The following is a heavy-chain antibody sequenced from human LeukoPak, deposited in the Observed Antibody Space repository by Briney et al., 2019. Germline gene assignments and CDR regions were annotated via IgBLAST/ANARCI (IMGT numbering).Heavy chain of an antibody. Sequence: HPGGSLRLSCAASGFTFSSYAMHWVRQAPGKGLEWVAVISYDGSNKYYADSVKGRFTISRDNSKNTLYLQMNSLRAEDTAVYYCARAHYDSSGYYFDYWGQGTLVTVSS. J-gene: IGHJ4*02. CDR3: ARAHYDSSGYYFDY. CDR1: GFTFSSYA. V-gene: IGHV3-30*01. CDR2: ISYDGSNK. D-gene: IGHD3-22*01.